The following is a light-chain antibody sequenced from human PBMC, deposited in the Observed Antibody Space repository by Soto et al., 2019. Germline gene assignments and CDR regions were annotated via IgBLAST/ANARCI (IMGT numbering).Light chain of an antibody. CDR3: QQYNNWPHT. CDR2: GAS. V-gene: IGKV3-15*01. Sequence: EIVMTQSPATLSVSPGERATLSCRASQSVSSALAWYQQKPGQAPRLLIYGASTRATGIPARFSGSGSGTKFTLTISSLQSEDFAVYYCQQYNNWPHTFGQGTKVEIK. CDR1: QSVSSA. J-gene: IGKJ1*01.